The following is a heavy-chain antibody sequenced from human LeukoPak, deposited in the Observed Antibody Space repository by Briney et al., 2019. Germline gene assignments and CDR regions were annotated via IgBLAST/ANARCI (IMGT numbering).Heavy chain of an antibody. CDR1: GYSFTSHW. CDR2: IYPGDSDT. J-gene: IGHJ4*02. V-gene: IGHV5-51*01. D-gene: IGHD4-17*01. Sequence: GESLKISCKASGYSFTSHWIGWVRQMPGKGLEWMGVIYPGDSDTRYSPSFQGQVTISADKSINTAYLQWSSLKASDTAIYYCARQRSGYGDYVDYWGLGTLGTVSS. CDR3: ARQRSGYGDYVDY.